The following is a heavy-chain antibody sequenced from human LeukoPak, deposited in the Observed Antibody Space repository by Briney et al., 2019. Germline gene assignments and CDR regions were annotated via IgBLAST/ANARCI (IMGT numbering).Heavy chain of an antibody. J-gene: IGHJ6*03. D-gene: IGHD5-24*01. CDR2: INSYGSST. CDR1: GFTFSSYG. Sequence: GGSLRLSCAASGFTFSSYGMHWVRQAPGKGLVWVSRINSYGSSTSYADSVKGRFNISRDNAKNSLFLQMNSLTAGDTAVYFCARNAMGRDDYNDPAFYYYMDVWGKGTTVAISS. CDR3: ARNAMGRDDYNDPAFYYYMDV. V-gene: IGHV3-74*01.